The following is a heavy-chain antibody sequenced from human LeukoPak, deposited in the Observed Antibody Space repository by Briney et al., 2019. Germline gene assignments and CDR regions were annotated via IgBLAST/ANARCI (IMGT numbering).Heavy chain of an antibody. CDR2: INHSGST. J-gene: IGHJ5*02. Sequence: SETLSLTCAAYGGSFSGYYWSWIRQPPGKGLEWIGEINHSGSTNYNPSLKSRVTISVDTSKNQFSLKVSSVTAADTAVYYCARRIAARPRGYWFDPCGQGTLVAVSS. CDR1: GGSFSGYY. D-gene: IGHD6-6*01. V-gene: IGHV4-34*01. CDR3: ARRIAARPRGYWFDP.